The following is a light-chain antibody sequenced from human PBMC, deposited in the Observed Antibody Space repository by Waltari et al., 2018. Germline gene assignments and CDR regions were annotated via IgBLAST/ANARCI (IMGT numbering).Light chain of an antibody. Sequence: DIQMTQSPSTLSASVGDRVTIPFRASQSISSWLAWYQQKPGKAPKLLIYKASSLESGVPSRFSGSGSGTEFTLTISSLQPDDFATYYCQQYNSYSRTFGQGTKVEIK. V-gene: IGKV1-5*03. CDR2: KAS. CDR3: QQYNSYSRT. J-gene: IGKJ1*01. CDR1: QSISSW.